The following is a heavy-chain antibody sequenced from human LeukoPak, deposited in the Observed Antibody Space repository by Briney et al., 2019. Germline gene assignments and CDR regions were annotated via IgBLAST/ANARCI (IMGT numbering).Heavy chain of an antibody. J-gene: IGHJ6*02. V-gene: IGHV4-31*03. Sequence: SQTLSLTCTVSGGSISSGGYYWSWIRQHPGKGLEWIGYIYYSGSTYYNPSLKSRVTISVDTSKNQFSPKLSSVTAADTAVYYCARWPRETVTYYYYGMDVWGQGTTVTVSS. CDR3: ARWPRETVTYYYYGMDV. D-gene: IGHD1-1*01. CDR1: GGSISSGGYY. CDR2: IYYSGST.